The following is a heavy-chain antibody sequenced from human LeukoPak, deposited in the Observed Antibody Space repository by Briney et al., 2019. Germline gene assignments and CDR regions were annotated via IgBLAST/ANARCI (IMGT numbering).Heavy chain of an antibody. Sequence: GGSLRLSCAASGFTFSSYAMSWVRQAPGKGLEWVSLVIGSGGNTFYADSVKGRFTISRDNSKNVLYLQMNSLRAEDTAVYYCAKRRAAGGNYFDYWGQGTLVTVSS. D-gene: IGHD6-13*01. CDR1: GFTFSSYA. CDR2: VIGSGGNT. CDR3: AKRRAAGGNYFDY. V-gene: IGHV3-23*01. J-gene: IGHJ4*02.